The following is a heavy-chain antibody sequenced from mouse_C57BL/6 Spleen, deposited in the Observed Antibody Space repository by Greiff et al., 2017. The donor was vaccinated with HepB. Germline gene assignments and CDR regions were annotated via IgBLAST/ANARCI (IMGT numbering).Heavy chain of an antibody. Sequence: VQLQQPGAELVKPGASVKLSCKASGYTFTSYWMQWVKQRPGQGLEWIGEIDPSDRYTNYNQKFKGKATLTVDTSSSTAYMQLSSLTSEDSAVYYCARSITTVVDYFDYWGQGTTLTVSS. D-gene: IGHD1-1*01. V-gene: IGHV1-50*01. CDR3: ARSITTVVDYFDY. CDR1: GYTFTSYW. CDR2: IDPSDRYT. J-gene: IGHJ2*01.